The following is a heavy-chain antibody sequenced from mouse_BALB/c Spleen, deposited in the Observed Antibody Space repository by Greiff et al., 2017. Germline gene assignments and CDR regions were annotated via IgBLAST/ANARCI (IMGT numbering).Heavy chain of an antibody. CDR3: ARGDGTYYFDY. J-gene: IGHJ2*01. V-gene: IGHV5-17*02. Sequence: EVKLVESGGGLVQPGGSRKLSCAASGFTFSSFGMHWVRQAPEKGLEWVAYISSGSSTIYYADTVKGRFTISRDNPKNTLFLQMTSLRSEDTAMYYCARGDGTYYFDYWGQGTTLTVSS. CDR1: GFTFSSFG. CDR2: ISSGSSTI. D-gene: IGHD2-3*01.